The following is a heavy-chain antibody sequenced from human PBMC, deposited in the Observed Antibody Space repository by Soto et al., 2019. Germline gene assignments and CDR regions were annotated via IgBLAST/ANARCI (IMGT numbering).Heavy chain of an antibody. V-gene: IGHV1-69*12. D-gene: IGHD3-16*01. CDR2: IIPIFATA. Sequence: QVQLVQSGAEVKKPGSSVKVSCKASGGTFSSYAINWVRQAPGHGLEWMGGIIPIFATADYAQKFKGRVTITADESTSTAYMELSSLRSEDTAVYYCAQCLLGVNYYYGMDVWGQGTTVTVSS. CDR3: AQCLLGVNYYYGMDV. J-gene: IGHJ6*02. CDR1: GGTFSSYA.